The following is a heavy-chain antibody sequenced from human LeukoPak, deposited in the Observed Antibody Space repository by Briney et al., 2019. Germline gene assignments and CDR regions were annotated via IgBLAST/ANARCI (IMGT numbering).Heavy chain of an antibody. CDR3: ANGLRSYGGEVPLREISVFDY. Sequence: GASVKVSCKASGYTFTGYYMHWVRQAPGQGLEWMGRIIPILGIANYAQKFQGRVTITADKSTSTAYMELSSLRSEDTAVYYCANGLRSYGGEVPLREISVFDYWGQGTLVTVSS. J-gene: IGHJ4*02. V-gene: IGHV1-69*02. D-gene: IGHD4-23*01. CDR1: GYTFTGYY. CDR2: IIPILGIA.